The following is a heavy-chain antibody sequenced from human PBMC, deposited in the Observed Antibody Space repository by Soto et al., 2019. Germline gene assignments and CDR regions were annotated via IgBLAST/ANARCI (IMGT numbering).Heavy chain of an antibody. CDR3: ARSHGSGSYYYYYGMDV. CDR1: GFTFSSYW. CDR2: INSDGSST. V-gene: IGHV3-74*01. Sequence: GGSLRLSCAASGFTFSSYWMHWVRQAPGKGLVWVSRINSDGSSTSYADSVKGRFTISRDNAKNTLYLQMNSLRAEDTAVYYCARSHGSGSYYYYYGMDVWGQGTTVTVSS. J-gene: IGHJ6*02. D-gene: IGHD3-10*01.